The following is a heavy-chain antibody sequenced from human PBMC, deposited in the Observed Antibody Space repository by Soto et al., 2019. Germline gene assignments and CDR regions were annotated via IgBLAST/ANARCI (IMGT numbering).Heavy chain of an antibody. CDR3: AGQTFTIAAASYGRSNWFDP. CDR2: IYFTGKT. CDR1: GGSITSSSHF. V-gene: IGHV4-39*01. J-gene: IGHJ5*02. D-gene: IGHD6-25*01. Sequence: SETLSLTCSASGGSITSSSHFWGGVRQRPGKGLEWMGTIYFTGKTYYTPALKSRLTMSIDTSKNEFSLRLNSVTAADTAVYYCAGQTFTIAAASYGRSNWFDPWGPGTLVTVSS.